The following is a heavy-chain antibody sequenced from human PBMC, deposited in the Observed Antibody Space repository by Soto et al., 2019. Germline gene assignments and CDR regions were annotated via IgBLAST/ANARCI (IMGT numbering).Heavy chain of an antibody. J-gene: IGHJ5*02. Sequence: SGPTLVNPTQTLTLTCTFSGFSLSTSGVGVGWIRQPPGKALEWLALIYWDDDKRYSPSLKSRLTITKDTSKNQVVLTMTNMDPVDTATYYCAHKNIVVVPSAETYNWFDPRAQRTLVTVSS. CDR1: GFSLSTSGVG. CDR2: IYWDDDK. D-gene: IGHD2-2*01. V-gene: IGHV2-5*02. CDR3: AHKNIVVVPSAETYNWFDP.